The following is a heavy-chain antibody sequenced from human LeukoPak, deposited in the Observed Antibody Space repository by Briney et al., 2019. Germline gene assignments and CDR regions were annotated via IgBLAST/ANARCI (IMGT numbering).Heavy chain of an antibody. J-gene: IGHJ5*02. CDR3: ARGTIYGNWFDP. CDR2: IYTSGST. V-gene: IGHV4-61*02. CDR1: GGSISSGSYY. D-gene: IGHD4-17*01. Sequence: SETLSLTCTVSGGSISSGSYYWSWIRQPAGTGLEWIGRIYTSGSTNYNPSLKSRVTISVDTSKNQFSLKLSSVTAADTAVYYCARGTIYGNWFDPWGQGTLVTVSS.